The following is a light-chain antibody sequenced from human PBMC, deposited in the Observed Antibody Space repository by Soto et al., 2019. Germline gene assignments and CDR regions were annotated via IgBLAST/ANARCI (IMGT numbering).Light chain of an antibody. J-gene: IGKJ1*01. Sequence: ETVLPQSPGTRSLTPGERATLSCRASQGVRSYLAWYQQKPGQAPRLLIYDASNRATGIPARFSGSGSGTDFTLTISSLQPEDFAVYFCQQDFNLPWTFGQGTKVDI. V-gene: IGKV3-11*01. CDR3: QQDFNLPWT. CDR2: DAS. CDR1: QGVRSY.